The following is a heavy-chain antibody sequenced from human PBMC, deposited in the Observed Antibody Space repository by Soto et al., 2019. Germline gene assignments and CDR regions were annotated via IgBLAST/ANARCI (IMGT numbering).Heavy chain of an antibody. V-gene: IGHV1-46*04. CDR2: INPSGGST. Sequence: QVQLVQSGPEVKKPGASVKLSCKASGYTFTGHYMCWVRQAPGQGLEWMGIINPSGGSTNYAQKLQGSVTMPMFTSTSPAYMELTSLRSADTDVYLCARDGSTSLDLWGQGTLVTVSS. J-gene: IGHJ5*02. CDR1: GYTFTGHY. CDR3: ARDGSTSLDL.